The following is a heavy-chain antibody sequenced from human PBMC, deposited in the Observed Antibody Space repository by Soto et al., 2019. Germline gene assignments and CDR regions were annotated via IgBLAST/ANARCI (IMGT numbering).Heavy chain of an antibody. J-gene: IGHJ4*02. V-gene: IGHV4-34*01. Sequence: LETQSLTYAVYGGYFSGYYLSWIRQKQGKGLEWIGEINHSGSTNYNPSLKSRVTISVDTSKNQFSLKLSSVTAADTAVYYCARVKIKPQRYCSSTRCRSKSRLIYYFDYWGQGTLVTVSS. CDR2: INHSGST. CDR3: ARVKIKPQRYCSSTRCRSKSRLIYYFDY. CDR1: GGYFSGYY. D-gene: IGHD2-2*01.